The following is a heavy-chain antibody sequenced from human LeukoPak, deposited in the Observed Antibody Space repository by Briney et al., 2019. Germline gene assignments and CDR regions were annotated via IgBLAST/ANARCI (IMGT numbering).Heavy chain of an antibody. D-gene: IGHD2-8*02. Sequence: GASVKVSCKASGYTFTSYGISWVRQAPGQGLEWMGWISAYNGNTNYAQKLQGRVTMTTDTSTSTAYMELRSLRSDDTAVYYCARTTPGLVVYYYYMDVWGKGTTVTVSS. V-gene: IGHV1-18*01. J-gene: IGHJ6*03. CDR2: ISAYNGNT. CDR1: GYTFTSYG. CDR3: ARTTPGLVVYYYYMDV.